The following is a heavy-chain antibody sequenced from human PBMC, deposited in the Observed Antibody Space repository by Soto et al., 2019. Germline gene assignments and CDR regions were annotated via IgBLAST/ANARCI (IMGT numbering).Heavy chain of an antibody. V-gene: IGHV1-69*01. Sequence: QVQLVQSGAEVKKPGSSVKVSCKASGGTFSSYAISWVRQAPGQGLEWMGGIIPIFGTANYAQEFQGRVTITADESTSTAYMELSSLRSEDTAVYYCASQGEGYCSGGSCYGAYYYYVMDVWSLGTTVTVSS. D-gene: IGHD2-15*01. CDR1: GGTFSSYA. CDR2: IIPIFGTA. J-gene: IGHJ6*02. CDR3: ASQGEGYCSGGSCYGAYYYYVMDV.